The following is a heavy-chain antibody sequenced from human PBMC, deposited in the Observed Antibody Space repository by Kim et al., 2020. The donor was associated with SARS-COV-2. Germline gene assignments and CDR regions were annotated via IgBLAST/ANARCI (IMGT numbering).Heavy chain of an antibody. V-gene: IGHV4-61*01. D-gene: IGHD3-10*01. J-gene: IGHJ4*02. CDR3: ARADVDMVRGAQGAFDY. CDR1: GGSVSSGSYY. Sequence: SETLSLTCTVSGGSVSSGSYYWSWIRQPPGKGLEWIGYIYYSGSTNYNPSLKSRVTISVDTSKNQFSLKLSSVTAADMAVYYCARADVDMVRGAQGAFDYWGQGTLVTVSS. CDR2: IYYSGST.